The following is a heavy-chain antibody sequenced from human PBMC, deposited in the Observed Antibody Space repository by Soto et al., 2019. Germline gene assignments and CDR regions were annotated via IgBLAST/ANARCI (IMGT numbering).Heavy chain of an antibody. CDR1: GGSTSSYY. Sequence: SETLSLTCTVSGGSTSSYYWSWIRQPPGKGLEWIGYIYYSGSTNYNPSLKSRVTISVDTSKNQFSLKLSSVTAADTAVYYCARCVGYYYYGMDVWGQGTTVTVSS. J-gene: IGHJ6*02. CDR2: IYYSGST. D-gene: IGHD1-26*01. CDR3: ARCVGYYYYGMDV. V-gene: IGHV4-59*01.